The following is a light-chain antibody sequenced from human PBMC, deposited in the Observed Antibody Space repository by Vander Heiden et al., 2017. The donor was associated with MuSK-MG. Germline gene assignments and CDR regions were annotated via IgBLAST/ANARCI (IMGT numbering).Light chain of an antibody. J-gene: IGLJ1*01. V-gene: IGLV1-44*01. CDR3: AAWDDSLIYV. CDR1: SSNIGSNN. CDR2: SNN. Sequence: QSVLTQPPSASGTPGQRVTISCSGSSSNIGSNNVNWYQQLPGTAPKLLIYSNNQRPSGVPDRFSGSKSGTSASLAISGLQAEDEADYYCAAWDDSLIYVFGTGTKVTVL.